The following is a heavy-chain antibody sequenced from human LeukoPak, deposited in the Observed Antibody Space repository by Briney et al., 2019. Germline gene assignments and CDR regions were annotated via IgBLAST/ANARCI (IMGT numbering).Heavy chain of an antibody. D-gene: IGHD2-2*01. CDR3: ARGRDIVVVPAARIGFDY. CDR1: GGSFSGYY. Sequence: SETLSLTCAVYGGSFSGYYWSWLRQPPGKGLEWIGEINHSGSTNYNPSLKSRVTIQVDTSKNQFSLKLSSVTAADTAVYYCARGRDIVVVPAARIGFDYWGQGTLVTVSS. V-gene: IGHV4-34*01. J-gene: IGHJ4*02. CDR2: INHSGST.